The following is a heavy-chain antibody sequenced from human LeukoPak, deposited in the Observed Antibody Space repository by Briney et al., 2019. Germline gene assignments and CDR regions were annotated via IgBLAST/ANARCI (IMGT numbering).Heavy chain of an antibody. CDR2: IYPGDSDT. J-gene: IGHJ4*02. D-gene: IGHD3-22*01. V-gene: IGHV5-51*01. Sequence: GGALKISCKGPGSRFTSYWIGWGRRLPGKSLVWMGIIYPGDSDTRYSPSFQGQVTISADKSINTAYLQWSSLKASDTAMYYCARKESGYYVDYFDYWGQGTLVTVSS. CDR3: ARKESGYYVDYFDY. CDR1: GSRFTSYW.